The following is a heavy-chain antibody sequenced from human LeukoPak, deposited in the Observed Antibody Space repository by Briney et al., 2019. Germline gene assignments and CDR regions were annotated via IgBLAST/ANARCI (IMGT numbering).Heavy chain of an antibody. D-gene: IGHD1-1*01. CDR1: GGSISSYY. V-gene: IGHV4-4*09. CDR2: IYTSGST. Sequence: SETLSLTCTVSGGSISSYYWSWIRQPPGKGLEWIGYIYTSGSTNYNPSLKSRVTISVDTSKNQFSLKLSSVTAADTAVYYCARQGLERRRKDYYYYMDVWGKGTTVTVSS. CDR3: ARQGLERRRKDYYYYMDV. J-gene: IGHJ6*03.